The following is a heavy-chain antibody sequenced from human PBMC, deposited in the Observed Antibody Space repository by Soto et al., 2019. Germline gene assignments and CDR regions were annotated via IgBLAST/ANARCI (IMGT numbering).Heavy chain of an antibody. CDR1: GFTFSSYG. CDR3: ARGDYYYDSSGYLLFDY. J-gene: IGHJ4*02. Sequence: QEQLVESGGGVVQPGRSLRLSCAASGFTFSSYGMHWVRQAPGKGLEWVAVIWYDGSNKYYADSVKGRFTISRDNSKNTLYLQMNSLRAEDTAVYYCARGDYYYDSSGYLLFDYWGQGTLVTVSS. CDR2: IWYDGSNK. V-gene: IGHV3-33*01. D-gene: IGHD3-22*01.